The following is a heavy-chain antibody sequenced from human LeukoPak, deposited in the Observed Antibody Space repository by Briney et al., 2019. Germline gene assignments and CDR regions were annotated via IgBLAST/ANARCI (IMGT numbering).Heavy chain of an antibody. D-gene: IGHD2-21*01. V-gene: IGHV3-23*01. CDR1: GFTFSSYA. CDR2: ISGSGGST. CDR3: ERLRGGGDCDAFDI. Sequence: GGSLRLSCAASGFTFSSYAMSWVRQAPAKGLEWVSAISGSGGSTYYADSVKGRFTISRDNSKNTLYLQMNSLRVEDTAVYHCERLRGGGDCDAFDIWGQGKMGTVSS. J-gene: IGHJ3*02.